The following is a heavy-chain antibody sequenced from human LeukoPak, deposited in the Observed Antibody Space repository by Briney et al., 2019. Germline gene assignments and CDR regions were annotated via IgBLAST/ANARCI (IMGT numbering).Heavy chain of an antibody. J-gene: IGHJ4*02. CDR3: ARGPYISGWYRYFDY. CDR1: GYRFTSYW. Sequence: GESLKISCKGSGYRFTSYWIGWVRQMPGKGLEWMGIIYPGDSDARYSPSFQGQVTISADKSISTAYLQWSSLKASDTAMYYCARGPYISGWYRYFDYWGQGTLVTVSS. CDR2: IYPGDSDA. V-gene: IGHV5-51*01. D-gene: IGHD6-19*01.